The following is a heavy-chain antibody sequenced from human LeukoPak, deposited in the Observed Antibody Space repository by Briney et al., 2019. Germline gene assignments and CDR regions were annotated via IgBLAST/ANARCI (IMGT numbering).Heavy chain of an antibody. CDR3: ARDLPAYCSGGSCFSGGMDV. D-gene: IGHD2-15*01. Sequence: PGRSLRLSCAASGFTFSSYAMHWVRQAPGKGLEWVAVISYDGSNKYYADSVKGRFTISRDNSKNTLYLQMNSLRAEDTAVYYCARDLPAYCSGGSCFSGGMDVWGQGTTVTVSS. CDR1: GFTFSSYA. V-gene: IGHV3-30-3*01. J-gene: IGHJ6*02. CDR2: ISYDGSNK.